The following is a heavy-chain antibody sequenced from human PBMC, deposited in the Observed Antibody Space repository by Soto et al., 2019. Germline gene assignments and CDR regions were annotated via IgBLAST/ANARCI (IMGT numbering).Heavy chain of an antibody. CDR3: SFVFSNGASIVIYY. CDR2: IGTRASGGAQ. CDR1: GLTFGDYS. D-gene: IGHD2-8*01. V-gene: IGHV3-49*03. J-gene: IGHJ1*01. Sequence: PGGSLRLSCTFSGLTFGDYSMGWFRQAPGKGLQWVGFIGTRASGGAQDNAASVKGRFTLSRDESRGIAYLQMNALKTEDTAVYFCSFVFSNGASIVIYYWCQRTVVTVS.